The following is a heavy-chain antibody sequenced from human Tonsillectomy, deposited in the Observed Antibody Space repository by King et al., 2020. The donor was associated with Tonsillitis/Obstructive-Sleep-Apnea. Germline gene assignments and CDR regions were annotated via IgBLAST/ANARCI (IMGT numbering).Heavy chain of an antibody. J-gene: IGHJ4*02. CDR1: GFTFSSYW. Sequence: DVQLVESGGGLVKPGGSLRLSCAASGFTFSSYWMSWVRQAPGKGLEWVANIKQDGSEKYYVDSVKGRFTISRDNAKNSLYLQMNSLRAEDTAVYYCARDKGGILSSVDYWGQGTLVTVSS. V-gene: IGHV3-7*03. CDR2: IKQDGSEK. CDR3: ARDKGGILSSVDY.